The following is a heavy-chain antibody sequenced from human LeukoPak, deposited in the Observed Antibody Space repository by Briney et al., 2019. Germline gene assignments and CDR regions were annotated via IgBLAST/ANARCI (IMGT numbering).Heavy chain of an antibody. CDR2: IRYDGSNT. CDR1: GFTFRSYW. J-gene: IGHJ4*02. D-gene: IGHD3-22*01. Sequence: GGSLRLSCAASGFTFRSYWMDWVRQAPGKGLEWVAFIRYDGSNTYYADSVKGRFTISRDNSKNTLYLHMNRLRAEDTAVYYCAKDPNRYDSSIYYCAYWGQGTLVTVSS. CDR3: AKDPNRYDSSIYYCAY. V-gene: IGHV3-30*02.